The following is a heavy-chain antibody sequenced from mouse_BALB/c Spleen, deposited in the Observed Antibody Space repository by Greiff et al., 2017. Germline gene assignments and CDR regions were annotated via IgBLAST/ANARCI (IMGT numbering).Heavy chain of an antibody. J-gene: IGHJ2*01. CDR1: GFTFSSYT. CDR2: ISSGGSYT. Sequence: EVHLVESGGGLVKPGGSLKLSCAASGFTFSSYTMSWVRQTPEKRLEWVATISSGGSYTYYPDSVKGRFTISRDNAKNTLYLQMSSLKSEDTAMYYCTRDYYGSSSYFDYWGQGTTLTVSS. D-gene: IGHD1-1*01. V-gene: IGHV5-6-4*01. CDR3: TRDYYGSSSYFDY.